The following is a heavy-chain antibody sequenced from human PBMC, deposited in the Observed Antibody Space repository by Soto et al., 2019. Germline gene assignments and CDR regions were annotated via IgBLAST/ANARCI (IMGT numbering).Heavy chain of an antibody. D-gene: IGHD5-18*01. Sequence: SETLSLTCTVSGDSVSSDNCYWTWIRQPPGKGLEWIGYIYSSGSTNYNPSLKSRVTISLDTSSNQFSLKLTSVTAADTAVYYCARDIRGYSRAFDYWGQGTLVTVSS. CDR2: IYSSGST. J-gene: IGHJ4*02. CDR3: ARDIRGYSRAFDY. CDR1: GDSVSSDNCY. V-gene: IGHV4-61*01.